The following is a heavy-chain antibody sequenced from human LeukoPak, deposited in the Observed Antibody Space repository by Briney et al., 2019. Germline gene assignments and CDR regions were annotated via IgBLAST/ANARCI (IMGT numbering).Heavy chain of an antibody. Sequence: ASVKVSCKASGYTFTSHVISWVRQAPGQGLEWMGWMNPNSGYTGYAQKFQGRVTITRDTSISTAYMELSSLRSEDTAVYYCARVAGSIDYWGQGTLVTVSS. CDR3: ARVAGSIDY. D-gene: IGHD6-19*01. J-gene: IGHJ4*02. CDR1: GYTFTSHV. V-gene: IGHV1-8*03. CDR2: MNPNSGYT.